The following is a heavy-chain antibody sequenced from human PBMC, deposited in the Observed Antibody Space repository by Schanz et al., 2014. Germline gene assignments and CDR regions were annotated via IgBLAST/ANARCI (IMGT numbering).Heavy chain of an antibody. V-gene: IGHV1-18*01. CDR2: ISVYNHNK. Sequence: QIQLVQSGPEVKKPGATVKVSCKASGYIFINSGISWVRQAPGQGLEWMGWISVYNHNKEYDQKFQGRVTMTTDTSTITAYMALTDLRSDDTAVYYCARDRRFFDRDDLYYCDSWGQGTLVTVSS. CDR3: ARDRRFFDRDDLYYCDS. CDR1: GYIFINSG. D-gene: IGHD3-3*01. J-gene: IGHJ4*02.